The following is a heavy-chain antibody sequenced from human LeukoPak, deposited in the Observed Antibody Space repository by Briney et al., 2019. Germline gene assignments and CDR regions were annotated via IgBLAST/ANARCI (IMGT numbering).Heavy chain of an antibody. J-gene: IGHJ6*02. CDR3: ARDGVKGFGMDV. CDR2: ISPAGDST. Sequence: GGSLRLSCTASGFTFSDYSMSWVRQAPGAGLEWVSAISPAGDSTTDADSVKGRFTISRDNSENTLYVQMNSLRAEDTAVYYCARDGVKGFGMDVWGQGTTVTVSS. V-gene: IGHV3-23*01. CDR1: GFTFSDYS.